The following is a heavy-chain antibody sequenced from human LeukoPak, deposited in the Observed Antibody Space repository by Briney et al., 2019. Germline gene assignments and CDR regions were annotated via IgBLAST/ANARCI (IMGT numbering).Heavy chain of an antibody. V-gene: IGHV1-46*01. CDR3: ARELSMEDPFTPKNHDSSFGDAFDI. D-gene: IGHD3-22*01. J-gene: IGHJ3*02. CDR1: GHIFTTYF. Sequence: GASVKVSCKASGHIFTTYFIHWVRQAPGQGLEWMGIINPSGGSTSYAQKFQGRVTMTRDMSTSTVYMALFSLRSEDTAVYYCARELSMEDPFTPKNHDSSFGDAFDIWGQGTMVTVSS. CDR2: INPSGGST.